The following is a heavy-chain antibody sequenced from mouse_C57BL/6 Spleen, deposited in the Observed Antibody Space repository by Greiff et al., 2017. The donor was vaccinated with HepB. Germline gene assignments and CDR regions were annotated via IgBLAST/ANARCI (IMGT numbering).Heavy chain of an antibody. CDR1: GFSLTSYG. CDR3: AKNRDYYGSSYWYFDV. V-gene: IGHV2-5*01. D-gene: IGHD1-1*01. Sequence: VKLMESGPGLVQPSQRLSITCTVSGFSLTSYGVHWVRQSPGKGLEWLGVIWRGGSTDYNAAFMSRLSITKDNSKSQVFFKMNSLQADDTAIYYCAKNRDYYGSSYWYFDVWGTGTTVTVSS. J-gene: IGHJ1*03. CDR2: IWRGGST.